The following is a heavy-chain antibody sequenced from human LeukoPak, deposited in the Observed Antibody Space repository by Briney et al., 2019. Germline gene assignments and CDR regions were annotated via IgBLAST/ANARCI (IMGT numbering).Heavy chain of an antibody. CDR2: VSGSGDRM. Sequence: GGSLRLSCAASGFTSSSYALNWVRQAPGKGLEWVATVSGSGDRMYHADSVKGRFTISRDNSKNTIYLQMNSLRAEDTAVYYCAKGFPPKSIAATGWFDPWGQGTLVTGSS. D-gene: IGHD6-6*01. CDR3: AKGFPPKSIAATGWFDP. J-gene: IGHJ5*02. CDR1: GFTSSSYA. V-gene: IGHV3-23*01.